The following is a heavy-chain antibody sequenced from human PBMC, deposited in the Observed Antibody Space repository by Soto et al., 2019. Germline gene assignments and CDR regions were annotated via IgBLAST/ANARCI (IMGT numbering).Heavy chain of an antibody. D-gene: IGHD3-10*01. CDR2: VNPNNGDT. CDR1: GYTFSNYD. CDR3: EKVSRKGSAIDFDY. V-gene: IGHV1-8*01. J-gene: IGHJ4*02. Sequence: QVQLVQSGAELKKPGASVKVSCKASGYTFSNYDMNWVRQATGQGPEWIGWVNPNNGDTGYAQKFQGRVTLTTDISTTQAYMELPSLRSEDTAIYYCEKVSRKGSAIDFDYWGQGTLITVSS.